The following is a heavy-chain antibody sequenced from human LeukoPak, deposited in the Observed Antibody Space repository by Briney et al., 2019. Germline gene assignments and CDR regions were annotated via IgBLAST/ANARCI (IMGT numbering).Heavy chain of an antibody. CDR3: ARDSLYNWNRFDY. CDR1: GGSFSGYY. V-gene: IGHV4-34*01. J-gene: IGHJ4*02. Sequence: SETLSLTCAVYGGSFSGYYWSWIRQPPGKGLEWIGEINHSGSTNYNPSLKSRVTISINTSKNQFSLKLSSVTAADTAVYYCARDSLYNWNRFDYWGQGTLVTVSS. D-gene: IGHD1-20*01. CDR2: INHSGST.